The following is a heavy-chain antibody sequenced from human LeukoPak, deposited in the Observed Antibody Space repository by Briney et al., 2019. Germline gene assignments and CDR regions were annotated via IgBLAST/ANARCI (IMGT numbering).Heavy chain of an antibody. CDR2: IYPGDSDT. CDR1: GYSFTNYW. CDR3: ARRGSEMFIDY. D-gene: IGHD1-26*01. J-gene: IGHJ4*02. Sequence: GASLKISCKGSGYSFTNYWIGWVRQLPEKGLEWMGIIYPGDSDTRYSPSFQGQVPISVAKSVSTAYLQWSSLKASDTAMYYCARRGSEMFIDYLGQGTLVADSS. V-gene: IGHV5-51*01.